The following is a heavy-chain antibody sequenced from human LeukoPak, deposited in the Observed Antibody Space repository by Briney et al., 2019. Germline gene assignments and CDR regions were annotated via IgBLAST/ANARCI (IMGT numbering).Heavy chain of an antibody. J-gene: IGHJ5*02. D-gene: IGHD1-14*01. CDR3: ARGVPPDWFDP. CDR2: IYSGGTT. Sequence: GGSLRLSCAASGFTVNSNYMSWVRQAPGKGLEWVSVIYSGGTTYYADSVKGRFTISRDNSKNTLYLQMNRLRAEDTAVYYCARGVPPDWFDPWGQGTLVTVSS. CDR1: GFTVNSNY. V-gene: IGHV3-66*01.